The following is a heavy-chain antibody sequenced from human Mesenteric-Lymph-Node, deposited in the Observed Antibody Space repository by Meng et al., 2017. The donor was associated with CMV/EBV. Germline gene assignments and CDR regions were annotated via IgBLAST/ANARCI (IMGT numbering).Heavy chain of an antibody. CDR2: IGSSGDIK. J-gene: IGHJ6*02. CDR3: ARVRGSYNYGMDV. CDR1: GFTFSTYE. Sequence: GGSLRLSCAASGFTFSTYEMNWVRQAPGKGLEWVSYIGSSGDIKYYADSVKGRITISRDNAKNSLYLQMNSLRAEDTAVYYCARVRGSYNYGMDVWGQGTTVTVSS. D-gene: IGHD1-26*01. V-gene: IGHV3-48*03.